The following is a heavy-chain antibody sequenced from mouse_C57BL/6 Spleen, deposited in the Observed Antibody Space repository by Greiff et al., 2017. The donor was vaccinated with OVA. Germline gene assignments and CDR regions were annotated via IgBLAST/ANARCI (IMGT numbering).Heavy chain of an antibody. Sequence: VQLQQPGAELVKPGASVKMSCKASGYTFTSYWITWVKQRPGQGLEWIGDIYPGSGSTNYNEEFKSKATLTVDTSSSTAYMQLSSLTSEDSAVYYCANYDYFYAMDYWGQGTSVTVSS. CDR1: GYTFTSYW. CDR3: ANYDYFYAMDY. J-gene: IGHJ4*01. V-gene: IGHV1-55*01. D-gene: IGHD2-4*01. CDR2: IYPGSGST.